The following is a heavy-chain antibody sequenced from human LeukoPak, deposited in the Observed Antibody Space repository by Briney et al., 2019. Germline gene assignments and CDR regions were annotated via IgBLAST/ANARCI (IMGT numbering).Heavy chain of an antibody. CDR2: FDLEDGET. V-gene: IGHV1-24*01. Sequence: AAGKVSCKVSGYTLTELSMHWVRQAPGKGLEWMGGFDLEDGETIYAQKFQGRVTMTEDTSTDTAYMELSSLRSEDTAVYYCATTPYCSGGSCYQKIAFDIWGQGTMVTV. D-gene: IGHD2-15*01. CDR1: GYTLTELS. J-gene: IGHJ3*02. CDR3: ATTPYCSGGSCYQKIAFDI.